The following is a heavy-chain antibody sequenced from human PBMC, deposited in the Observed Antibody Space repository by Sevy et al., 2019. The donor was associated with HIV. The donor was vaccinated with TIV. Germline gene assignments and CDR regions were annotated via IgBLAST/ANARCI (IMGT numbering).Heavy chain of an antibody. CDR3: ARGSTGDEDAFDI. Sequence: ASVKVSCKASGYTFTGYYMHWVRQAPGQGLEWMGRINPNSGGTNYAQKFQGRVTMTRDTSISTAYMELSRLRSDDTAVYYCARGSTGDEDAFDIWGQGTMVTVSS. D-gene: IGHD7-27*01. V-gene: IGHV1-2*06. CDR2: INPNSGGT. J-gene: IGHJ3*02. CDR1: GYTFTGYY.